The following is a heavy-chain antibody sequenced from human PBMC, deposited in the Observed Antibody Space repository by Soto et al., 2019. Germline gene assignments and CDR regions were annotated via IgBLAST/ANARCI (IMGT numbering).Heavy chain of an antibody. CDR1: GYTFTSYA. D-gene: IGHD2-2*01. V-gene: IGHV1-3*01. Sequence: ASVKVSCKASGYTFTSYAMHWVRQAPGQRLEWMGWINAGNGNTKYSQKFQGRVTITRDTSASTAYMELSSLRSEDTAVYYCARDAVRYCSSTSCQTYNWFDTWGQGTLVTVSS. CDR3: ARDAVRYCSSTSCQTYNWFDT. J-gene: IGHJ5*02. CDR2: INAGNGNT.